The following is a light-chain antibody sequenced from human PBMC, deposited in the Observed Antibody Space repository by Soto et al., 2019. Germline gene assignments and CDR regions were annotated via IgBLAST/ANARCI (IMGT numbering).Light chain of an antibody. Sequence: VLTKTPATLPLSKGERAPLSPRASQSVSSYLAWYQQKPGQAPRLLIYDASNRATGIPARFSGSGSGTDFTLTIGSLVPKDFAVYYXXXRSXXXPISFXEGTRLEIK. CDR2: DAS. V-gene: IGKV3-11*01. CDR1: QSVSSY. CDR3: XXRSXXXPIS. J-gene: IGKJ5*01.